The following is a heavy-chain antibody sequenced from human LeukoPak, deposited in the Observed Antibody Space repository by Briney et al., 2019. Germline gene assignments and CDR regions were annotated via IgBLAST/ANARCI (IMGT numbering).Heavy chain of an antibody. CDR3: ARDQSPQYGGFDY. J-gene: IGHJ4*02. Sequence: GSSVKVSCKASGGTFSSYTISWVRQAPGQGLEWMGRIIPIFGTANYAQKFQGRVTITTDESTSTAYMELSSLRSEDTAVYYCARDQSPQYGGFDYWGQGTLVTVSS. D-gene: IGHD2-21*01. CDR2: IIPIFGTA. V-gene: IGHV1-69*05. CDR1: GGTFSSYT.